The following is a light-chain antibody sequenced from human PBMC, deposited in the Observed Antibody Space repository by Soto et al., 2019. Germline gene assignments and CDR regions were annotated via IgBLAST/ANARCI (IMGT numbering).Light chain of an antibody. CDR1: SSDVGGYNY. V-gene: IGLV2-14*01. CDR2: DVS. J-gene: IGLJ2*01. CDR3: SSYTSSSTLV. Sequence: QSVLTQPASVSGSPGQSITISCTGTSSDVGGYNYVSWYQQHPGKVPKLMIFDVSDRPSRVSNRFSGSKSGNTASLTISGLQAEDEADYYCSSYTSSSTLVFGGGTKVTVL.